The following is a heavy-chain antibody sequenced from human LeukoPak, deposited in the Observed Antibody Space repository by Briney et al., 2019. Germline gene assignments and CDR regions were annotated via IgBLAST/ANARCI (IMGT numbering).Heavy chain of an antibody. J-gene: IGHJ4*02. D-gene: IGHD2-2*02. CDR3: ARRDCSSTSCYNLDY. CDR2: LNTDGAWI. CDR1: GFTFRSYV. V-gene: IGHV3-23*01. Sequence: GGSLRLSCAASGFTFRSYVMSWVRLAPGKGLEWVSGLNTDGAWIYYADSVKGRFTISRDNSENTLYLQMNSLRVEDTAIYYCARRDCSSTSCYNLDYWGQGTLVTVSS.